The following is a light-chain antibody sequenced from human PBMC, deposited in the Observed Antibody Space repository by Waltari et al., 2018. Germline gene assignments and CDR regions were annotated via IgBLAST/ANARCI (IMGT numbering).Light chain of an antibody. CDR1: GSDIGTYSL. CDR2: EVN. V-gene: IGLV2-23*02. J-gene: IGLJ2*01. CDR3: CSLSTPRSLL. Sequence: QSALTQPASVSGSPGQSITVSCTGSGSDIGTYSLVPWFQQVPGKVPKLLIFEVNQRPSGVSDRFSGSKSGNTASLTVSGLQPEDEAEYYCCSLSTPRSLLFDGGTKVTVL.